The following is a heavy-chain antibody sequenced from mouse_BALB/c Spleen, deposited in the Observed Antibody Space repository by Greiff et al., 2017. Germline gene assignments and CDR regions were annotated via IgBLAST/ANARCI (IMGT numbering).Heavy chain of an antibody. J-gene: IGHJ1*01. CDR3: ARSPRRYFDV. Sequence: VQLQQSAAELARPGASVKMSCKASGYTFTSYTMHWVKQRPGQGLEWIGYINPSSGYTEYNQKFKDKTTLTADKSSSTAYMQLSSLTSEDSAVYYCARSPRRYFDVWGAGTTVTVSS. CDR1: GYTFTSYT. V-gene: IGHV1-4*02. CDR2: INPSSGYT.